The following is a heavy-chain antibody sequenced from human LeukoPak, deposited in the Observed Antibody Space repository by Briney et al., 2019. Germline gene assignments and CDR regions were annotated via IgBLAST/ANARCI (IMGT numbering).Heavy chain of an antibody. CDR2: INSDGSST. Sequence: GGSLRLSCAASGFTFSNYWMHWVRQAPGKGLVWVSRINSDGSSTSYADSVKGRFTISRDNAKNTLYLQMNSLRAEDTAVYYCARDFLDYSNYNWFDPWGQGTLVTVSS. CDR1: GFTFSNYW. J-gene: IGHJ5*02. D-gene: IGHD4-11*01. CDR3: ARDFLDYSNYNWFDP. V-gene: IGHV3-74*01.